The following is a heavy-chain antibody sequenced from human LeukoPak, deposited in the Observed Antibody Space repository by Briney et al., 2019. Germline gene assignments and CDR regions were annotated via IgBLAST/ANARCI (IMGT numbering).Heavy chain of an antibody. D-gene: IGHD3-3*01. V-gene: IGHV4-30-4*01. Sequence: SQTLSLTCTVSGGSINRGDYYWSWIRQPPGKGLEWSGYIYYSGSTYYNPSLKSRFTISVDTSKNQFSLKLSSVTAADTAVYYCARGLYDFWSGYRSRDWFDPWGQGTLVTVSS. J-gene: IGHJ5*02. CDR1: GGSINRGDYY. CDR3: ARGLYDFWSGYRSRDWFDP. CDR2: IYYSGST.